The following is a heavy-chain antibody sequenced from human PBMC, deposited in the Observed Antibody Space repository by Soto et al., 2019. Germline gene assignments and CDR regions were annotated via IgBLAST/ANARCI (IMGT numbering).Heavy chain of an antibody. J-gene: IGHJ4*02. V-gene: IGHV3-30-3*01. CDR1: GFTFSSYA. Sequence: QVQLVESGGGVVQPGRSLRLSCAASGFTFSSYAMHWVRQAPGKGLEWVAVISYDGSNKYYADSVKGRFTISRDNSKNTLYLQMNSLRAEDTAVYYCARDPIDVVKGHPQQLPTLGSFDYWGQGTLVTVSS. CDR2: ISYDGSNK. CDR3: ARDPIDVVKGHPQQLPTLGSFDY. D-gene: IGHD6-13*01.